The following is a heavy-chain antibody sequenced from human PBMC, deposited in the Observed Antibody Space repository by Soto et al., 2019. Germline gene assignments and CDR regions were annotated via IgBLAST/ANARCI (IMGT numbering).Heavy chain of an antibody. V-gene: IGHV4-31*03. CDR1: GGSISSGGYY. CDR2: IYYSGST. D-gene: IGHD1-26*01. Sequence: PSETLSLTCTVSGGSISSGGYYWSWIRQHPGKGMEWIGYIYYSGSTYYNPSLKSRVTISVDTSKNQFSLKLSSVTAADTAVYYCARMVVGATEYFQHWGQGTLVTVSS. J-gene: IGHJ1*01. CDR3: ARMVVGATEYFQH.